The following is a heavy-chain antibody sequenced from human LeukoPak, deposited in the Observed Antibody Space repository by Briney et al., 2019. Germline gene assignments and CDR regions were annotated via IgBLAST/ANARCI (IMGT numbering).Heavy chain of an antibody. D-gene: IGHD3-10*01. Sequence: GGSLRLSCAASGFTFSSYAMHWVRQAPGKGLEWVAVISYDGSNKYYADSVKGRFTISRDNSKNTLYLQMNSLRAEDTAVYYCARDFSMVPDYWGQGTLVTVSS. V-gene: IGHV3-30-3*01. CDR1: GFTFSSYA. CDR2: ISYDGSNK. J-gene: IGHJ4*02. CDR3: ARDFSMVPDY.